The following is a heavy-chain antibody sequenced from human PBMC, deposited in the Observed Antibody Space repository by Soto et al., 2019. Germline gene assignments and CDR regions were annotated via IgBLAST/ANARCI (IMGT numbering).Heavy chain of an antibody. D-gene: IGHD2-2*01. CDR1: GVCVSNGAYY. CDR3: ARVNYCSSSSCYWFDY. V-gene: IGHV4-61*08. J-gene: IGHJ4*02. Sequence: PSETLSLTCTVSGVCVSNGAYYWGCIRQPPGKGLEWIGYIYISGSTNSNSSLERRVTISEDTTKNQFSLKMNSVTAETTAVYYCARVNYCSSSSCYWFDYWGQGSLVTVSS. CDR2: IYISGST.